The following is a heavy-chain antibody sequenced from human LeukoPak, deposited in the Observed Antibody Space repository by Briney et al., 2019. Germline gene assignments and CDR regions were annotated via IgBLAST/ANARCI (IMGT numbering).Heavy chain of an antibody. CDR2: ISGSGGST. Sequence: GGSLRLSCAASGFIFSNAWLSWVRQAPGKGLEWVSAISGSGGSTYYADSVKGRFTISRDNSKNTLYLQMNSLRAEDTAVYYCAKPAVRGVIYDQFDYWGQGTLVTVSS. CDR3: AKPAVRGVIYDQFDY. J-gene: IGHJ4*02. V-gene: IGHV3-23*01. D-gene: IGHD3-10*02. CDR1: GFIFSNAW.